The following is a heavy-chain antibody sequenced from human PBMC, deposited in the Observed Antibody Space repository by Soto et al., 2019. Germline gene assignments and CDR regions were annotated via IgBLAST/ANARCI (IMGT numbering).Heavy chain of an antibody. Sequence: QVQLQQWGAGLLKPSETLSLTCADYGGSFSGYYWTWIRQPPGTGLEWVGEINHSGTTNYNRSLKSRVTISVDTSKNQFSLKLTSVTAADTAVYYCARDKITGLFDYWGEGTLVTVSA. CDR2: INHSGTT. CDR1: GGSFSGYY. CDR3: ARDKITGLFDY. D-gene: IGHD2-8*02. J-gene: IGHJ4*02. V-gene: IGHV4-34*01.